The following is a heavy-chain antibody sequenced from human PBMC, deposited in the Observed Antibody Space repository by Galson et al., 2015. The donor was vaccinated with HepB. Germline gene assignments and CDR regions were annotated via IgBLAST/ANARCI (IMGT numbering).Heavy chain of an antibody. J-gene: IGHJ4*02. D-gene: IGHD6-19*01. Sequence: CAISGDSVSSNSAAWNWIRQSPSRGLEWLGRTYYRSKWYNDYAVSVKSRIAINPDTSKSQFSLQLNSVTPEDTAVYYCAREASGWSRGSLDYWGQGTLVTVSS. CDR3: AREASGWSRGSLDY. CDR1: GDSVSSNSAA. V-gene: IGHV6-1*01. CDR2: TYYRSKWYN.